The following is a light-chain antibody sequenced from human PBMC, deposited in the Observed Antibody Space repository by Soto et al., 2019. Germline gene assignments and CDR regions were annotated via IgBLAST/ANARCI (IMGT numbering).Light chain of an antibody. Sequence: EIVMTQSPATLSVSPGERATLSCRASQSVSSNLAWYQQKPGQAPRLLIYDASSRATGIPDRFSGSGSGTDFTLTISRLEPEDFAVYYCQQYGSSPTFGQGTRLEI. CDR2: DAS. CDR3: QQYGSSPT. CDR1: QSVSSN. V-gene: IGKV3-20*01. J-gene: IGKJ5*01.